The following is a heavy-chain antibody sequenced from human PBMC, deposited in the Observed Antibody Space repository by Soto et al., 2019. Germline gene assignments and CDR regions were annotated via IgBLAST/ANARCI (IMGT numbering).Heavy chain of an antibody. D-gene: IGHD2-15*01. Sequence: ASVKVSCKASGYTFTSYGISWVRQAPGQGLEWMGWISAYNGNTNYAQELQGRVTMTTDTSTSTAYMELRSLRSDDTAVYYCARGYCGGGSCWTFDYWGQGTLVTVSS. J-gene: IGHJ4*02. V-gene: IGHV1-18*01. CDR1: GYTFTSYG. CDR3: ARGYCGGGSCWTFDY. CDR2: ISAYNGNT.